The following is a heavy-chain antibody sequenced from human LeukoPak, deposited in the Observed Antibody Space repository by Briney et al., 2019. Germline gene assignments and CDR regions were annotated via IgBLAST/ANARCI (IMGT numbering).Heavy chain of an antibody. CDR3: AKTGTPWYYFDY. D-gene: IGHD6-13*01. J-gene: IGHJ4*02. V-gene: IGHV3-23*01. CDR1: GFTFSSYA. CDR2: ISGSGGST. Sequence: GGCLRLSCAASGFTFSSYAMSWVRQAPGKGLEWVSAISGSGGSTYYADSVKGRFTISRDNSKNTLYLQMNSLRAEDTAVYYCAKTGTPWYYFDYWGQGTPVTVSS.